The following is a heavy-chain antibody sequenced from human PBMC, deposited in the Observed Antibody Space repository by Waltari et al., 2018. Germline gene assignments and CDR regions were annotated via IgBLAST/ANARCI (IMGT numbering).Heavy chain of an antibody. Sequence: QVQLQESGPGLVKPSETLSLTCAVSGYSINSGYYWGWIRQPPGKGLEWIGSIYHSGSTSYNPSRKSRVTISVDTSKNQFSLKLSSVTAADTAVYYCARGSPSDPYDYWGQGTLVTVSS. CDR2: IYHSGST. V-gene: IGHV4-38-2*01. J-gene: IGHJ4*02. CDR1: GYSINSGYY. CDR3: ARGSPSDPYDY.